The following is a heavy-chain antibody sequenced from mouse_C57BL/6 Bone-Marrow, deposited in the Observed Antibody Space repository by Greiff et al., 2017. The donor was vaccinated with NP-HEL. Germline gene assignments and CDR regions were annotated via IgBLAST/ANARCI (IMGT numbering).Heavy chain of an antibody. V-gene: IGHV1-81*01. CDR2: IYTRSGTT. Sequence: VQLQQSGAELARPGASVQLSCKASGYTFPSYGISWVKQRTGQGLEWIGEIYTRSGTTYYNEKFKGKGTLTADKSSSTAYMELRILTSEDSAVDFCARFDGYYPWFAYWGQGTLVTVSA. CDR1: GYTFPSYG. D-gene: IGHD2-3*01. CDR3: ARFDGYYPWFAY. J-gene: IGHJ3*01.